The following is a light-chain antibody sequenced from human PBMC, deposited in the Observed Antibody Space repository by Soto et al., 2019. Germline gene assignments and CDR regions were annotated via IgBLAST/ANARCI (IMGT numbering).Light chain of an antibody. CDR2: GAS. Sequence: EIVLTQSPATLSLSAGERATLSCRASQGVSNYLAWYQQKPGKAPRLVIYGASSWATSIPARFSGGGSGTEFTLTISSLQSEDFAVYYCHQYNNWPRTFGQGTKVDIK. V-gene: IGKV3-15*01. J-gene: IGKJ1*01. CDR1: QGVSNY. CDR3: HQYNNWPRT.